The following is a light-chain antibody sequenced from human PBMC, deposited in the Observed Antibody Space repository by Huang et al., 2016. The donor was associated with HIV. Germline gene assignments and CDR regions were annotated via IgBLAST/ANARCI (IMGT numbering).Light chain of an antibody. Sequence: EIVLTQSPGTLSLSPGERATVFCRASQSVYSSYLAWFQQKPGQAPRLLIFGAVSRATGIPDRFSGSGSGTDFTLTISRLEPEDFAVYYCQQYGSSPLTFGQGTKVEIK. V-gene: IGKV3-20*01. CDR2: GAV. J-gene: IGKJ1*01. CDR3: QQYGSSPLT. CDR1: QSVYSSY.